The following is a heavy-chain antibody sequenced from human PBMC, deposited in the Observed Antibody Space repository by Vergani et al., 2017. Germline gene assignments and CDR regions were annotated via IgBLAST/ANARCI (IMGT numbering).Heavy chain of an antibody. D-gene: IGHD3-10*01. CDR2: IGGSGGST. CDR3: SKATRLVRAVNYIDV. Sequence: EVQLVESGGGLVQPGGSLRLSCAASGFTFSSYAMSWVRQAPGKGLEWVSAIGGSGGSTYYADSVKGQFTISRDNYKNTLYLQLNSLRAEDPAVYYCSKATRLVRAVNYIDVWGKGTTVTVSS. CDR1: GFTFSSYA. V-gene: IGHV3-23*04. J-gene: IGHJ6*03.